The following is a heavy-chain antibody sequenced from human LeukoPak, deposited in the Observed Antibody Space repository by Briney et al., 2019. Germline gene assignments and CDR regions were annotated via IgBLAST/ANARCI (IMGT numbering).Heavy chain of an antibody. V-gene: IGHV3-23*01. CDR2: ISGSGSST. J-gene: IGHJ4*03. Sequence: PGGSPRLACAASGFTFTTYAMTWVRQAPGKGLEWVSGISGSGSSTYYADSVRGRFTISRDNSKNTLYLQMNSLRAEDTAVYYCATSPQSSGTYSRGTDYCGQGTLGTVSS. CDR1: GFTFTTYA. CDR3: ATSPQSSGTYSRGTDY. D-gene: IGHD1-26*01.